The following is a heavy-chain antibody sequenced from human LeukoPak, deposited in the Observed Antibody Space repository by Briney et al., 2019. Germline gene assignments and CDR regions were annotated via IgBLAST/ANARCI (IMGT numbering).Heavy chain of an antibody. CDR1: GFTVSSNY. V-gene: IGHV3-53*01. Sequence: GGSRRLSCAASGFTVSSNYMSWVRQAPGKGLEWVSVIYSGGSTYYADYVKGRFTISRDNSKNTLYLQMNSLRAEDTAVYYCARDSMEWISFDYWGQGTLVTVSS. CDR2: IYSGGST. D-gene: IGHD3-3*01. J-gene: IGHJ4*02. CDR3: ARDSMEWISFDY.